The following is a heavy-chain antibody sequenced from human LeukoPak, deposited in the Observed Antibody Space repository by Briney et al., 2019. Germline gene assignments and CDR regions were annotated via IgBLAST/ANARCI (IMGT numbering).Heavy chain of an antibody. J-gene: IGHJ4*02. V-gene: IGHV3-23*01. CDR2: ISRTGDRT. Sequence: GGALRLSCAASGFTLCSYATSWGRQAPGKGAEGVSAISRTGDRTYYADSVKGRFTISRDNSKNTLFLQMNSLRAEDTAVYYCAKGSNRGVATIDYWGQGTLVTVSS. CDR1: GFTLCSYA. CDR3: AKGSNRGVATIDY. D-gene: IGHD5-12*01.